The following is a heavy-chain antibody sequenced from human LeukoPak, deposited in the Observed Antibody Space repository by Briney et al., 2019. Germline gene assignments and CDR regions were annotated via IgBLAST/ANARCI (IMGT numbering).Heavy chain of an antibody. CDR2: SISKIDGGTT. CDR1: GFTFSNAW. J-gene: IGHJ4*02. D-gene: IGHD4-11*01. V-gene: IGHV3-15*01. Sequence: GSLRLSCAASGFTFSNAWMTWVRQAPGKGLEWVGRSISKIDGGTTDYAAPVKGRFTISRDDSQNTVYLQMNSLKTEDTAMYYCTTTIDYWGQGTLVTVSS. CDR3: TTTIDY.